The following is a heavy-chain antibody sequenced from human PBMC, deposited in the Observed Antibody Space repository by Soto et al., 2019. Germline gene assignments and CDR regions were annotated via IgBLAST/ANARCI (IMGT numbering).Heavy chain of an antibody. J-gene: IGHJ3*02. CDR2: IDPSDSYT. V-gene: IGHV5-10-1*01. Sequence: PGESLKISCKGSGYSFTSYWISWVRQMPGKGLEWMGRIDPSDSYTNYSPSFEAHVTISADKSTSTAFLQWSSLKASDTAMYYCATAYVYDFENSNYYRDAFDIWGQGTLVTVSS. CDR1: GYSFTSYW. CDR3: ATAYVYDFENSNYYRDAFDI. D-gene: IGHD3-22*01.